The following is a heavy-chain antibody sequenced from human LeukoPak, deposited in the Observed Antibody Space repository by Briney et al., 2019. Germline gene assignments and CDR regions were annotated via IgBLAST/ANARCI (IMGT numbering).Heavy chain of an antibody. CDR1: GFTFSSYA. CDR3: ANDGPELLWFFDY. Sequence: GGSLRLSCAASGFTFSSYAMSWVRQAPGKGLEWVSSISSSSSYIYYADSVKGRFTISRDNSKTTLYLQMNSLRAEDTAVYYCANDGPELLWFFDYRGQGTLVTVSS. J-gene: IGHJ4*02. D-gene: IGHD3-10*01. CDR2: ISSSSSYI. V-gene: IGHV3-23*01.